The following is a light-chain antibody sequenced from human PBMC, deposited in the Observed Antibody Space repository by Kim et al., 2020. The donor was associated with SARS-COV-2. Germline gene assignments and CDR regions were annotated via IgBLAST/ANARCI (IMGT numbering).Light chain of an antibody. CDR3: SSHTSTATSV. CDR1: NRVVGTYNA. CDR2: DVT. Sequence: GQSRTLTCTGTNRVVGTYNAVPGYQRLPRKAPMVMIYDVTKRPSGVSNRFSGCKSGNTACLTISGLQADDAADYYCSSHTSTATSVFGGGTQLTVL. J-gene: IGLJ3*02. V-gene: IGLV2-14*03.